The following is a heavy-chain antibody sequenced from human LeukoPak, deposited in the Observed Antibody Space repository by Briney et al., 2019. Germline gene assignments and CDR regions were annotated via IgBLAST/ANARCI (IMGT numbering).Heavy chain of an antibody. Sequence: SETLSLTCTVSGGSISSYYWSWIRQPPGKGLEWIGYIYYSGSTNYNPSLKSRVTISVDTSKNQFSLRLSSVTAADTAVYYCARVAYYYDSSGYHYYLDYWGQGTLVTVSS. CDR2: IYYSGST. CDR3: ARVAYYYDSSGYHYYLDY. J-gene: IGHJ4*02. CDR1: GGSISSYY. D-gene: IGHD3-22*01. V-gene: IGHV4-59*08.